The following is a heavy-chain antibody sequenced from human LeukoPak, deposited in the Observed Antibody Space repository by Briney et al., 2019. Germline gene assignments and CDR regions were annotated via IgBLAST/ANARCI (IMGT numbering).Heavy chain of an antibody. CDR2: ISGYNGNT. CDR3: ARDTVEMATKDAFDI. Sequence: ASVKVSCKASGYTFTTYGISWVRLAPGQGREWMGWISGYNGNTNYAQKLQGRVTMTTDTSTSTAYMELRSLRSDDTAVYYCARDTVEMATKDAFDIWGQGTMFTVSS. CDR1: GYTFTTYG. V-gene: IGHV1-18*01. D-gene: IGHD5-24*01. J-gene: IGHJ3*02.